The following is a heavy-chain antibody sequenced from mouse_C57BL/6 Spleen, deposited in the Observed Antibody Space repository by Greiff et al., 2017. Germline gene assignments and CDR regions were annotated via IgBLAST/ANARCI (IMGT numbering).Heavy chain of an antibody. CDR3: ARSPRYFDV. Sequence: QVQLKQPGAELVKPGASVTMSCKASGYTFTSYWITWVKQRPGQGLEWIGDIYPGSGSTNYNEKFKSKATLTVDTSSSTAYMQLSSLTSEDSAVYYCARSPRYFDVWGTGTTVTVSS. D-gene: IGHD6-5*01. J-gene: IGHJ1*03. CDR1: GYTFTSYW. CDR2: IYPGSGST. V-gene: IGHV1-55*01.